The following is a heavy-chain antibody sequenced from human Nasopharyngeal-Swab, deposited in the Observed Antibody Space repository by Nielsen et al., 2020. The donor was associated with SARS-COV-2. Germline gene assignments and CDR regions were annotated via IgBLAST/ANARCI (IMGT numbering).Heavy chain of an antibody. Sequence: SETLSLTCTVSGGSISSGSYYWSWIRQPAGKGLEWIGRIYTSGSTNYNPSLKSRVTISVDTSKNQFSLKLSSVTAADTAVYYCARVTYYDFWSGYSDYYYYYMDVWGKGTMVTVSS. CDR2: IYTSGST. CDR3: ARVTYYDFWSGYSDYYYYYMDV. J-gene: IGHJ6*03. CDR1: GGSISSGSYY. V-gene: IGHV4-61*02. D-gene: IGHD3-3*01.